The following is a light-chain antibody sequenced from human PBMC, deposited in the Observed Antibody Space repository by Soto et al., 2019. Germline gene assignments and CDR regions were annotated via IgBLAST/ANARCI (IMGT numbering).Light chain of an antibody. Sequence: EIVMTQSPATLSVSPGERATLSCRASQSVSSNLAWYQQKPGQAPSLLIYGASTRATGIPARFSGSGSGTAFTLTISSLHSKDFAVYYCQHYNNWPLTFGGGTKVQIK. CDR2: GAS. CDR1: QSVSSN. CDR3: QHYNNWPLT. J-gene: IGKJ4*01. V-gene: IGKV3D-15*01.